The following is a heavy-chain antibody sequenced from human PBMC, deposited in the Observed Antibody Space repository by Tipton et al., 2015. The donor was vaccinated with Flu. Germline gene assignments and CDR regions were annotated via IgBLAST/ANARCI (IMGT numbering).Heavy chain of an antibody. J-gene: IGHJ3*02. CDR2: IYPDDSDT. CDR1: GYTFSDYW. D-gene: IGHD3-16*01. V-gene: IGHV5-51*03. Sequence: QLVQSGVEVKKPGESLKISCKASGYTFSDYWVGWVRQKPGRGLEWMGFIYPDDSDTRYSPSIQGQVTISADKSISTAYLQWSSLKASDTAIYYCARPLIQHVDDGLDIWGQGTMVTVSS. CDR3: ARPLIQHVDDGLDI.